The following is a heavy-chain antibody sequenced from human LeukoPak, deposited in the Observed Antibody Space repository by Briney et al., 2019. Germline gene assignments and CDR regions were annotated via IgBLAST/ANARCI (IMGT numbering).Heavy chain of an antibody. J-gene: IGHJ4*02. D-gene: IGHD6-6*01. Sequence: GESLKISCKVSGYSFTTYWIGWVRQMPGKGLEWLGIIYPGDSDTRYSPSFQGQVTISADKSISTAYLQWSSLKASDTAMYYCARQEQLVGFDYWGQGTLVTVSS. CDR3: ARQEQLVGFDY. CDR2: IYPGDSDT. V-gene: IGHV5-51*01. CDR1: GYSFTTYW.